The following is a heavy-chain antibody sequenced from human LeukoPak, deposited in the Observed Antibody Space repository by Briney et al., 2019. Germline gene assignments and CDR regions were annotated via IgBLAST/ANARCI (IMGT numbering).Heavy chain of an antibody. CDR3: AKEEGGSYIT. V-gene: IGHV3-43*02. Sequence: GGSLTLSCAASGFPVDDYAMQWVRQAPGKGVEWVSLISGDGGSTYYADSVKGRFTISRDNSKNSLYLQMNSLRTEDTALYYCAKEEGGSYITWGQGTLVTVSS. CDR2: ISGDGGST. J-gene: IGHJ5*02. CDR1: GFPVDDYA. D-gene: IGHD3-16*01.